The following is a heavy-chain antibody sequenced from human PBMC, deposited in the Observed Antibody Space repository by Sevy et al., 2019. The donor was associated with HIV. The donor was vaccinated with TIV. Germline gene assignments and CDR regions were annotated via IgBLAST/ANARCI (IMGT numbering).Heavy chain of an antibody. J-gene: IGHJ4*02. CDR1: GFNFRTHA. D-gene: IGHD5-12*01. V-gene: IGHV3-30-3*01. CDR3: AREAGYTTTWSPGNY. CDR2: ISSTGSHK. Sequence: GGSLRLSCAASGFNFRTHAMHWVRQPPGKGLEWVAVISSTGSHKYYANSVSGRFTISRDNSENTLSLQMNGLRLDDTGLYYCAREAGYTTTWSPGNYWGLGTLVTVSS.